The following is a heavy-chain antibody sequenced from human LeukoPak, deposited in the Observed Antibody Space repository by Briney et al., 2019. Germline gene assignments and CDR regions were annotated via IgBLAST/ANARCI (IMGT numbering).Heavy chain of an antibody. CDR3: ARGAPHPYCSSTGCYRGLDY. CDR2: IIPIFGTA. J-gene: IGHJ4*02. CDR1: GGTFSSYA. V-gene: IGHV1-69*13. Sequence: SVKVSCKASGGTFSSYAISWVRQAPGQGLEWMGGIIPIFGTANYAQKFQGRVTITADESTSTAYMELSSLRSEDTAVYYCARGAPHPYCSSTGCYRGLDYWGQGTLVTVSS. D-gene: IGHD2-2*02.